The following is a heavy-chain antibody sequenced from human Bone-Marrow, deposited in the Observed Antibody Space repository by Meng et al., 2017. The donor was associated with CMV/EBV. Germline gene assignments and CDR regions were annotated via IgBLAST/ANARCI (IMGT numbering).Heavy chain of an antibody. CDR1: GGSISSSSYY. J-gene: IGHJ6*01. V-gene: IGHV4-39*07. CDR2: IYYSGST. D-gene: IGHD2-2*01. CDR3: AAHIVVVPAADYYYYGMDV. Sequence: ESLKISCTVSGGSISSSSYYWGWIRQPPGKGLEWIGSIYYSGSTYYNPSLKSRVTISVDTSKNQFSLKLSSVTAADTAVYYCAAHIVVVPAADYYYYGMDVWGQGTMVTGSS.